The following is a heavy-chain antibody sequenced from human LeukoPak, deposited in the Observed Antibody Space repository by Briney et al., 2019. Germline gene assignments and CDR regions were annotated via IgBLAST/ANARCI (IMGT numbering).Heavy chain of an antibody. D-gene: IGHD6-13*01. CDR3: VRDRGIASTGGYGMDV. V-gene: IGHV3-53*01. CDR2: IHSGGIT. CDR1: GFTVSNIY. J-gene: IGHJ6*02. Sequence: SGGSLRLPCAASGFTVSNIYMSWVRQAPGTGLEWVSIIHSGGITHYADSEKGRFTISRDNSKNTLYLQMNSLRAEDTAVYYCVRDRGIASTGGYGMDVWGQGTTVTVSS.